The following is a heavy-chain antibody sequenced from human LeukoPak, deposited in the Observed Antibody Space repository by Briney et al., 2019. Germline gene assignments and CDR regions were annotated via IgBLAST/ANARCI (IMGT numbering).Heavy chain of an antibody. J-gene: IGHJ4*02. Sequence: GGSLRLSCAASGFTFSSYAMSWVRQAPGKGLEWVSAISGSGGSTYYADSVKGRFTISRDNSKNTLYLQMNSLRAEDTAVYYCAKYIVVVPAAIKRGYFDYWGQGTLVTASS. V-gene: IGHV3-23*01. D-gene: IGHD2-2*02. CDR3: AKYIVVVPAAIKRGYFDY. CDR1: GFTFSSYA. CDR2: ISGSGGST.